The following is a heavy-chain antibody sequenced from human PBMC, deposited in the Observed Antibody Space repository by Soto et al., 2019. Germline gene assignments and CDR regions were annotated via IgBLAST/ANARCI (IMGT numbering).Heavy chain of an antibody. D-gene: IGHD1-1*01. V-gene: IGHV4-34*01. CDR2: ISHSGGS. Sequence: ETLSLTCAVYCGSFSGYYWSWIRQPPGKGLEWIGDISHSGGSNQNPSLKSRVTISVDTSKNQFSLKLKSLTAADTAVYYCARGIATTPAVQRDAPANCYFDSWGLGTRVTVSS. CDR1: CGSFSGYY. J-gene: IGHJ4*02. CDR3: ARGIATTPAVQRDAPANCYFDS.